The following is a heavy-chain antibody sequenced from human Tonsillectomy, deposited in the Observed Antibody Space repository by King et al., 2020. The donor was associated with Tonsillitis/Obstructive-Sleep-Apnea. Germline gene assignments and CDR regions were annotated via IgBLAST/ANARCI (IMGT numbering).Heavy chain of an antibody. Sequence: QLVQSGAEVKKPGASVKVYCKASGYTFTSYYMHWVRQAPGQGLEWMGIINPSGGSTSYAQKFQGRVTMTRETSTSTVYMELSSLRSEDPAVYYCARRPSMSPFDYWGQGTLVTVSS. CDR2: INPSGGST. CDR1: GYTFTSYY. J-gene: IGHJ4*02. CDR3: ARRPSMSPFDY. V-gene: IGHV1-46*01.